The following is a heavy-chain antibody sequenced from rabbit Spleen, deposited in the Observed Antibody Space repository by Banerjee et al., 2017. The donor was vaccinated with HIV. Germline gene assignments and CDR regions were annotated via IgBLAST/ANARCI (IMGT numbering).Heavy chain of an antibody. CDR3: ARDLPENVGWNFGF. J-gene: IGHJ3*01. D-gene: IGHD1-1*01. V-gene: IGHV1S45*01. CDR2: IATITGKT. CDR1: GFSFSEKEV. Sequence: QEQLVESGGGLVQPEGSLTLTCTASGFSFSEKEVMCLVRQALGNGLEWIGIIATITGKTFDATWAKGRFTIARASSTTVFLQVTRLTVADTATYFCARDLPENVGWNFGFWGPGTLVTVS.